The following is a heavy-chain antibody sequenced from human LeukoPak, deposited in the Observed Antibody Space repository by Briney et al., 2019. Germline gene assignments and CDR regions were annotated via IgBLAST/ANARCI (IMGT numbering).Heavy chain of an antibody. V-gene: IGHV3-48*04. D-gene: IGHD5-24*01. CDR1: GLTFSSDS. J-gene: IGHJ4*02. CDR3: ARTIEMATISYFDY. CDR2: ISSSSDII. Sequence: GGSLRLSCAASGLTFSSDSMNWVRQFPGKGLEWISYISSSSDIIYNADSVKGRFTISRDNAKNSLYLQMNSLRAGDTAVYYCARTIEMATISYFDYWGQGTLVTVSS.